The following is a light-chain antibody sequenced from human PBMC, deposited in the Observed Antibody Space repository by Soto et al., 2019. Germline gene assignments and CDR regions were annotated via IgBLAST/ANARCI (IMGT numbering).Light chain of an antibody. J-gene: IGKJ1*01. CDR2: DAS. Sequence: DTTISQYPSSLSASVGNRVTIPCQASQDIATHLNWYQQKPGKAPNLLIYDASNLETGVPSRFSGGGSGTHFTFTISNLQPEDIATYYCQQYDNLPPTWTFGQGTKVDIK. V-gene: IGKV1-33*01. CDR3: QQYDNLPPTWT. CDR1: QDIATH.